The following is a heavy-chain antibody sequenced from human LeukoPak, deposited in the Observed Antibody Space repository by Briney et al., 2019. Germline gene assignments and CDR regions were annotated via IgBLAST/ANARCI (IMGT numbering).Heavy chain of an antibody. V-gene: IGHV4-34*01. J-gene: IGHJ2*01. Sequence: SETLSLTCAVYGGSFSGYYWSWIRQPPGEGLEWIGEINHSGSTNYNPSLKSRVTISVDTSKNQFSLKLSSVTAADTAVYYCARSYCSSTSCYKSRWYFDLWGRGTLVTVSS. D-gene: IGHD2-2*02. CDR3: ARSYCSSTSCYKSRWYFDL. CDR2: INHSGST. CDR1: GGSFSGYY.